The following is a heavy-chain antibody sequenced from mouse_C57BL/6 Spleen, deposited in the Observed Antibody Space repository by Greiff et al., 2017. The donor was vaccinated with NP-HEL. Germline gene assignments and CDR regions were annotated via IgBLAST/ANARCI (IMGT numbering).Heavy chain of an antibody. CDR2: IDPANGNT. J-gene: IGHJ4*01. V-gene: IGHV14-3*01. CDR3: ARDPITTVVANYAMDY. CDR1: GFNIKNTY. Sequence: EVQLQQSVAELVRPGASVKLSCTASGFNIKNTYMHWVKQRPEQGLEWIGRIDPANGNTKYAPKFQGKATITADTSSNTAYLQLSSLTSEDTAIYYCARDPITTVVANYAMDYWGQGTSVTVSS. D-gene: IGHD1-1*01.